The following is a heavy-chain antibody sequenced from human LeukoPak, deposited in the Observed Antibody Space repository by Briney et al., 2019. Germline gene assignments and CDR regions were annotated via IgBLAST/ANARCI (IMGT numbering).Heavy chain of an antibody. Sequence: SETLSLTCTVSGDSISSSYWGWIRHPPGKGLEWIGYVYYTGSTDYNPSLKSRVTISVDTSKNQFSLKLSSVTAADTAVYYCARRSQENRVTTAKNWFDPWGQGTQVTDSS. J-gene: IGHJ5*02. CDR2: VYYTGST. CDR3: ARRSQENRVTTAKNWFDP. CDR1: GDSISSSY. D-gene: IGHD4-17*01. V-gene: IGHV4-59*08.